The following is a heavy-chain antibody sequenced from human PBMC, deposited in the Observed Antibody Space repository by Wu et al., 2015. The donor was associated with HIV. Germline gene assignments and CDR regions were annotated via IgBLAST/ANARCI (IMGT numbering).Heavy chain of an antibody. J-gene: IGHJ5*02. CDR1: GFTFTNYG. D-gene: IGHD3-10*01. CDR3: ARGSKRGGFYGSGTDH. V-gene: IGHV1-69*13. CDR2: IIPRLGGP. Sequence: QVQLVQSGTEMKKPGASVKVSCQASGFTFTNYGISWVRQAPGQGLEWMGRIIPRLGGPNYAQKFQDRFTITADELTTTVYMEVKSLRSEDTAVYYCARGSKRGGFYGSGTDHWGQGTQVIVSS.